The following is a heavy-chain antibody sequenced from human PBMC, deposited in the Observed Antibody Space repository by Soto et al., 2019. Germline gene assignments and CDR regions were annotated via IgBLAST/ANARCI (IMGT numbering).Heavy chain of an antibody. D-gene: IGHD1-1*01. Sequence: ASVKVSCKASGYTFTGYYMHWVRQAPGQGLEWMGWINPNSGGTNYAQKFQGWVTMTRDTSISTAYMELSRLRSDDTAVYYCAREIEGNWNDAFDIWGQGTMVTVSS. J-gene: IGHJ3*02. V-gene: IGHV1-2*04. CDR3: AREIEGNWNDAFDI. CDR1: GYTFTGYY. CDR2: INPNSGGT.